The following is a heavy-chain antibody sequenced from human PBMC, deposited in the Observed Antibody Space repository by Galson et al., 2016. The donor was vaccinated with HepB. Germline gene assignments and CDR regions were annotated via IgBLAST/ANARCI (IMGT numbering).Heavy chain of an antibody. V-gene: IGHV3-21*01. CDR3: ARDRRGSGWYNDC. Sequence: LRLSCAASGISFSTFSMNWVRQAPGQGLEWLSSISSNGDFINYADSVKGRFTISRDNAKNSLYLQMNSLRVDDTAVYYCARDRRGSGWYNDCWGQGTLVTVSS. CDR2: ISSNGDFI. J-gene: IGHJ4*02. CDR1: GISFSTFS. D-gene: IGHD6-19*01.